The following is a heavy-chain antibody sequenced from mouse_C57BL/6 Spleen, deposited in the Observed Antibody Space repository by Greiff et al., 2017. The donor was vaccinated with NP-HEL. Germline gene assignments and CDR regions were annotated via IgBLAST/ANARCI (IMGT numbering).Heavy chain of an antibody. CDR1: GFTFTSYA. CDR3: AREDSNYSWFAY. Sequence: EVQGVESGGGLVKPGGSLKLSCAASGFTFTSYAMSWVRQTPEKRLEWVATISDGGSYTYYPDNVKGRFTISRDNAKNNLYLQMSHLKSEDTAMYYCAREDSNYSWFAYWGQGTLVTVSA. CDR2: ISDGGSYT. D-gene: IGHD2-5*01. V-gene: IGHV5-4*01. J-gene: IGHJ3*01.